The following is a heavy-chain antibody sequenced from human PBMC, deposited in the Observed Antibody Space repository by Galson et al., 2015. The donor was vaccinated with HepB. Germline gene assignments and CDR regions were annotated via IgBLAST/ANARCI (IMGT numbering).Heavy chain of an antibody. Sequence: TLSLTCAVSGGSISSGGYSWSWIRQPPGKGLEWIGYIYYSGSTYYNPSLKSRVTISVDTSKNQFSLKLSSVTAADTAVYYCASLEGYCSGGSCYGDYWGQGTLVTVSS. V-gene: IGHV4-30-4*07. CDR3: ASLEGYCSGGSCYGDY. CDR2: IYYSGST. CDR1: GGSISSGGYS. J-gene: IGHJ4*02. D-gene: IGHD2-15*01.